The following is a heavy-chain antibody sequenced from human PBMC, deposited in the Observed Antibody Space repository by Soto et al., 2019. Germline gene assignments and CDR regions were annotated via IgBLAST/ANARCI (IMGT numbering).Heavy chain of an antibody. D-gene: IGHD2-15*01. CDR3: ARAGAATLSDY. Sequence: SETLSLTCPVYGGPFSGYYWTWIRQPPGTGLEWIGEINHSGSTNYNPSLKSRVTISVDTSKNQFSLKLTSVTAADTAVYYCARAGAATLSDYWGQGTLVTVSS. J-gene: IGHJ4*02. V-gene: IGHV4-34*01. CDR2: INHSGST. CDR1: GGPFSGYY.